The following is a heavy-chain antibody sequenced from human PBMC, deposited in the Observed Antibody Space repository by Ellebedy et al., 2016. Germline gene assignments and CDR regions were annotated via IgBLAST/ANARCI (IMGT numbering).Heavy chain of an antibody. Sequence: ASVKVSCKASGDTFTRYAINWVRQAPGQGPEWMGWINTNTGTPAYAQGFTGRFVFSLDVSVHTEYLQISSQKAEDTAVYYCARVEFGATDKAFGSWGQGTLVTVSS. CDR3: ARVEFGATDKAFGS. CDR2: INTNTGTP. J-gene: IGHJ4*02. V-gene: IGHV7-4-1*02. D-gene: IGHD5-18*01. CDR1: GDTFTRYA.